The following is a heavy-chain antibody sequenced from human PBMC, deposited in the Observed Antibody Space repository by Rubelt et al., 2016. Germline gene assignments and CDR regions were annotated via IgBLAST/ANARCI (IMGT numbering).Heavy chain of an antibody. V-gene: IGHV3-23*04. CDR2: ISGSGGST. CDR1: GLSVKTNY. D-gene: IGHD4-11*01. CDR3: ARGTTLSP. J-gene: IGHJ5*02. Sequence: EVQLVESGGGLVQPGGSLRLSCAVSGLSVKTNYMSWVRQAPGKGLEWVSVISGSGGSTYYADSVKGRLTISRDNGRNTLERKMNSLGAEDTCVYHCARGTTLSPWGQGNMVTVSS.